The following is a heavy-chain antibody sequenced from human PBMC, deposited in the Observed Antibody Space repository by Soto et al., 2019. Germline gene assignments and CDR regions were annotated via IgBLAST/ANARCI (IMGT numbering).Heavy chain of an antibody. V-gene: IGHV4-39*01. Sequence: SETLSLTCNVAGVSISDTSYYWGWIRQPPGKGLEWIGTIYFNGKTFYNPSLKSRLTISVDTSKNQISLRLTSVTAADTAVYYCARQGSYWGQGTLVTVSS. J-gene: IGHJ4*02. CDR2: IYFNGKT. CDR1: GVSISDTSYY. CDR3: ARQGSY.